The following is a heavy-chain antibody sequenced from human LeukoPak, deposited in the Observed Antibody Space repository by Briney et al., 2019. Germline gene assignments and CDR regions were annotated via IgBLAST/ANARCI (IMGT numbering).Heavy chain of an antibody. D-gene: IGHD1-1*01. CDR1: GFTFGTYG. CDR3: AKLATGTTYN. CDR2: IGGSGAST. Sequence: GGSLRLSWAASGFTFGTYGMSWVRQPPGKGLGWGSAIGGSGASTYYADSVKGRFTISRDNSKSMLYLQMNSLRADDTAIYYCAKLATGTTYNWGQGTLVTVSS. J-gene: IGHJ4*02. V-gene: IGHV3-23*01.